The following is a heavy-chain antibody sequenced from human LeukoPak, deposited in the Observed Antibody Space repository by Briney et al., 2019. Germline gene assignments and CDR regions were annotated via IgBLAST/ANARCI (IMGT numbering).Heavy chain of an antibody. V-gene: IGHV3-23*01. D-gene: IGHD2-2*01. J-gene: IGHJ4*02. CDR2: ISGSGGST. Sequence: GGSLRLSCAASGFTFSSYAMSWVRQAPGKGLEWVSAISGSGGSTYYADSVKGRFTISRDNSKNTLYLQMNSLRAEDTAVYYCAKQLRGVVVPAASDYWGQGTLVTVSS. CDR3: AKQLRGVVVPAASDY. CDR1: GFTFSSYA.